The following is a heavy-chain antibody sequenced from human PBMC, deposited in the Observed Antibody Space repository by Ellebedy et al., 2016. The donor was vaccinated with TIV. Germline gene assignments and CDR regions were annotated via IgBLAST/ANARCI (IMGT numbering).Heavy chain of an antibody. J-gene: IGHJ6*02. V-gene: IGHV6-1*01. Sequence: SQTLSLTCAISGDSVSSNRAAWNWIRQSPSRGLEWLGRTYYRSKWYNDYAVSVKGRITVNPDTSKNQFSLQLNSVTPEDTAVYHCARNGALAGDGEVDVWGQGTTVTVSS. CDR2: TYYRSKWYN. CDR1: GDSVSSNRAA. CDR3: ARNGALAGDGEVDV. D-gene: IGHD3-10*01.